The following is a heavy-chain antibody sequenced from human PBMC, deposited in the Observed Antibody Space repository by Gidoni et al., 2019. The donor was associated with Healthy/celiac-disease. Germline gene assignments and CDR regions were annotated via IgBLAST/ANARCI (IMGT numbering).Heavy chain of an antibody. CDR1: GFTFSSDG. CDR2: ISYDGSNK. J-gene: IGHJ6*02. CDR3: AKGAAYDYIWGRHLGGMDV. D-gene: IGHD3-16*01. V-gene: IGHV3-30*18. Sequence: QVQRVEAGGGVVQPGRSLRLPCAASGFTFSSDGMHWVRQAPGKGLEWLAVISYDGSNKYYADSVKGRFTISRDNSKNTLYLQMNSLRAEDTAVYYCAKGAAYDYIWGRHLGGMDVWGQGTTVTVSS.